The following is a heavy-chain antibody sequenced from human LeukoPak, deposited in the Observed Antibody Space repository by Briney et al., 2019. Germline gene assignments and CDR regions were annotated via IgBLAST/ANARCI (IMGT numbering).Heavy chain of an antibody. CDR1: GFTFSSYS. Sequence: PGGSLRLSCAASGFTFSSYSMNWVRQAPGKGLQWVSYISSRSTIYYADSVRGRFTISRDNAKNSLYLQMNSLRDEDTAVYYCARAYCSGGSCHEGYWGQGTLVTVSS. D-gene: IGHD2-15*01. V-gene: IGHV3-48*02. J-gene: IGHJ4*02. CDR2: ISSRSTI. CDR3: ARAYCSGGSCHEGY.